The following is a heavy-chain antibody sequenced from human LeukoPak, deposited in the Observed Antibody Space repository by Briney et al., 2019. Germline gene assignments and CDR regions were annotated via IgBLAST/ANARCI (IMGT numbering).Heavy chain of an antibody. J-gene: IGHJ4*02. V-gene: IGHV4-31*03. CDR2: IYYSGST. CDR3: ARLDSSGYYYLDY. CDR1: GGSISSGGYY. Sequence: SETLPLACTVSGGSISSGGYYWRWIRQHPGKGLEWIGYIYYSGSTYYNPSLKGRVTISVATSKTQFSLKLTSVTAADTAVYYCARLDSSGYYYLDYWGQGTLVTVSS. D-gene: IGHD6-19*01.